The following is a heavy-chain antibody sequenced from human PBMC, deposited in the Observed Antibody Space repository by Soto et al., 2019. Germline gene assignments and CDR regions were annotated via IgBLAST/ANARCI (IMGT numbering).Heavy chain of an antibody. Sequence: AGSLRLSCAASGFTFSSYAMDWVRQAPGKGLEWVAVISYDGSNKYYADSVKGRFTISRDNSKNTLYLQMNSLRAEDTAVYYCARGKVVGMAYYYYYGMDVWGQGTTVTVSS. CDR3: ARGKVVGMAYYYYYGMDV. J-gene: IGHJ6*02. CDR2: ISYDGSNK. V-gene: IGHV3-30-3*01. CDR1: GFTFSSYA.